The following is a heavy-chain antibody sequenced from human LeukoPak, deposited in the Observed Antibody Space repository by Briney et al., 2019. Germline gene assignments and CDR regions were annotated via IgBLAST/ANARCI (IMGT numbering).Heavy chain of an antibody. D-gene: IGHD2-15*01. CDR2: ISDTGNT. CDR1: GFTLSSYA. V-gene: IGHV3-23*01. Sequence: KSGGSLRLPCAASGFTLSSYAMSWVRQAPGKGLEWVSAISDTGNTYHADSVKGRFTISRDSSKNTLFLQMNRLRPEDAAVYYCAKAPVTTCRGAFCYPFDYWGLGTLVTVS. CDR3: AKAPVTTCRGAFCYPFDY. J-gene: IGHJ4*02.